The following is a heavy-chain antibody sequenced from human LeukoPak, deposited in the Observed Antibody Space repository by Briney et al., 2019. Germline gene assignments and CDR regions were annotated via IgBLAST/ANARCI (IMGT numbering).Heavy chain of an antibody. CDR2: IYPGDSDT. CDR3: ARATSIAAQAGDY. V-gene: IGHV5-51*01. J-gene: IGHJ4*02. Sequence: GESLKISCKGSGYSFTNYWIGWVRQMPGKGLEWMGIIYPGDSDTRYSPSFQGQVTISADKSISTAYLQWSSLKASDTAMYYCARATSIAAQAGDYWGQGTLVTVSS. CDR1: GYSFTNYW. D-gene: IGHD6-6*01.